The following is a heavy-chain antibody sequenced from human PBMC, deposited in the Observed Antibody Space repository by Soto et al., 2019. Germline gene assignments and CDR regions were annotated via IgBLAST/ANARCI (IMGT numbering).Heavy chain of an antibody. CDR1: GYTFTGYY. Sequence: ASVKVSCKASGYTFTGYYMHWVRQAPGQGLEWMGWINPNSGGTNYAQKFQGWVTMTRDTSISTAYMELSRLRSDDTAVYYCARTYCYGSGSYSFDPWGQGTLVTVSS. D-gene: IGHD3-10*01. V-gene: IGHV1-2*04. CDR2: INPNSGGT. J-gene: IGHJ5*02. CDR3: ARTYCYGSGSYSFDP.